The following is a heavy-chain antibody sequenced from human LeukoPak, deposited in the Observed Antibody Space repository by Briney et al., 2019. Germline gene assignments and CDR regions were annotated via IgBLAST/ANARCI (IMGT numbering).Heavy chain of an antibody. Sequence: SETLSLTCTVSGGSISSGTYYWSWIRQPAGKGLEWIGRIYTSGSTNYNPSLKSRVTISVDTSKNQFSLKLSSVTAADTAVYYCARVVFVRVPDAFDIWGQGTMVTVSS. CDR3: ARVVFVRVPDAFDI. J-gene: IGHJ3*02. V-gene: IGHV4-61*02. CDR1: GGSISSGTYY. CDR2: IYTSGST. D-gene: IGHD2-8*01.